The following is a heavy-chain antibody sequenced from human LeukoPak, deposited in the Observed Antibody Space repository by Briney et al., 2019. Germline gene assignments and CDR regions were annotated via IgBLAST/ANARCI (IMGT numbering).Heavy chain of an antibody. Sequence: GRSLRLSCAASGFTFDDYAMHWVRQAPGKGLEWVSGISWNSGSIGYADSVKGRFTISRDNAKNSLYLQMNSLRAEDTALYYCAKDYLEYGGNSPANYYYGMDVWGQGTTVTVSS. CDR1: GFTFDDYA. V-gene: IGHV3-9*01. CDR3: AKDYLEYGGNSPANYYYGMDV. D-gene: IGHD4-23*01. J-gene: IGHJ6*02. CDR2: ISWNSGSI.